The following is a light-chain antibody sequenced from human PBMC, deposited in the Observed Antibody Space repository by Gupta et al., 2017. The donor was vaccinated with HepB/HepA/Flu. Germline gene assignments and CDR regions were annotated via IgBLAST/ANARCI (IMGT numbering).Light chain of an antibody. CDR2: DDS. CDR3: QVWDSSSDHRVI. Sequence: SYVLTQPPSVSVAPGKTARITCGGNNIGTTSVHWYQQKPGQAPVLVVYDDSDRPSGIPERFSGSNSGNTATLTISRVEAGDEADYYCQVWDSSSDHRVIFGGGTKLTVL. CDR1: NIGTTS. V-gene: IGLV3-21*03. J-gene: IGLJ2*01.